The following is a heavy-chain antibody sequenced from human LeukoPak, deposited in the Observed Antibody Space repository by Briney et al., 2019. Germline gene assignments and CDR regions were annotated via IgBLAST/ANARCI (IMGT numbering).Heavy chain of an antibody. J-gene: IGHJ4*02. D-gene: IGHD2-2*01. CDR3: AKEIKWSTTWYALDY. CDR2: IRYDGSNK. CDR1: GFTFSSYS. Sequence: PGGSLRLSCAASGFTFSSYSMNWVRQAPGKGLEWVAFIRYDGSNKYYADSVKGRFTISRDNSKNTLYLQMNSLRAEDTAVYYCAKEIKWSTTWYALDYWGQGTLVTVSS. V-gene: IGHV3-30*02.